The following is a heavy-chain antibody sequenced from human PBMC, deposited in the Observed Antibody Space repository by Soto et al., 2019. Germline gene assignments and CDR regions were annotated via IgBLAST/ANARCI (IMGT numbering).Heavy chain of an antibody. D-gene: IGHD3-9*01. V-gene: IGHV1-2*04. J-gene: IGHJ6*02. CDR1: GYTFTSYY. CDR2: INPNSGGT. Sequence: ASVKVSCKASGYTFTSYYMHWVRQAPGQGLEWMGWINPNSGGTNYAQKFQGWVTMTRDTSISTAYMELSRLRSDDTAVYYCARAPPVDYDILTGHYSYGMDVWGQGTTVTVSS. CDR3: ARAPPVDYDILTGHYSYGMDV.